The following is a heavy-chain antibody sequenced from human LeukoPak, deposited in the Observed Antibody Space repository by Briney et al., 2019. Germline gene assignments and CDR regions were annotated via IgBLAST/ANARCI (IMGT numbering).Heavy chain of an antibody. CDR3: ASMTTVTTGLDY. Sequence: SETLSLTCTVSGGSISSYYWSWIRQPPGKGLEWIGYIYYSGSTNYNPSLKSRVAISVDTSKNQFSLKLSSVTAADTAVYYCASMTTVTTGLDYWGQGTLVTASS. D-gene: IGHD4-17*01. CDR2: IYYSGST. J-gene: IGHJ4*02. CDR1: GGSISSYY. V-gene: IGHV4-59*01.